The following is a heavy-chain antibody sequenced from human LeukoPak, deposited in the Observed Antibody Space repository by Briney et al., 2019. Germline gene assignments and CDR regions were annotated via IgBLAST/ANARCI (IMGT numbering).Heavy chain of an antibody. CDR3: AIRYSGSQGAFDI. V-gene: IGHV4-39*01. CDR2: IYYSGST. D-gene: IGHD1-26*01. Sequence: SETLSLTCTVSGGSISSSSYYWGWIRQPPGKGLEWIGSIYYSGSTYYNPSLKSRVTISVDTSKNQFSLKLSSVTAADTAVYYCAIRYSGSQGAFDIWGQGTMVTVSS. J-gene: IGHJ3*02. CDR1: GGSISSSSYY.